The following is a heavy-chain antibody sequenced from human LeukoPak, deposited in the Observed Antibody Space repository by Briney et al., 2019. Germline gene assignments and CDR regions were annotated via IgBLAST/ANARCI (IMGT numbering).Heavy chain of an antibody. CDR3: AREAAYYNSGSRPIDS. J-gene: IGHJ4*02. D-gene: IGHD3-10*01. CDR1: GGSVRIGTYY. Sequence: SETLSLTCGVSGGSVRIGTYYCSWIRQPPGKELEWIGYIWNSGSTKYNPSLKSRVTISVDTSKNQFSLKLSSVTAADTAVYYCAREAAYYNSGSRPIDSWGQGTLVAVSS. CDR2: IWNSGST. V-gene: IGHV4-61*01.